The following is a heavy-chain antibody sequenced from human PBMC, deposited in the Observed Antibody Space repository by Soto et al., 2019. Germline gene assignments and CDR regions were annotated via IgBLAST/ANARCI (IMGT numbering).Heavy chain of an antibody. CDR1: GYTFTNYY. CDR2: IDGDSGGT. V-gene: IGHV1-2*04. CDR3: ARTPNNGRAGVYGMDV. Sequence: QVQLMQSGAEVKKPGRSVKVSCKASGYTFTNYYIHWVRQAPGQGLEWLGWIDGDSGGTSYAQKFQGWVTMTRDTSINTAYMELSRLTSDDTAVYYCARTPNNGRAGVYGMDVSGQCTTVTVSS. J-gene: IGHJ6*02. D-gene: IGHD1-26*01.